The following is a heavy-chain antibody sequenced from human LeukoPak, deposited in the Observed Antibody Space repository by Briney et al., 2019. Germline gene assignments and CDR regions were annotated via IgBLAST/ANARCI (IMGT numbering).Heavy chain of an antibody. V-gene: IGHV3-30*18. J-gene: IGHJ4*02. CDR3: AKDSAIFGVVYGGTFDC. CDR1: GFTFISYG. Sequence: GRSLRLSCPASGFTFISYGMHWVRQAPGKGLEWVAVISYDGSNKYYADCVKGRFTISRDNSKNTLYLQMISMRAEETAVYYCAKDSAIFGVVYGGTFDCWGQGTLVTVSS. D-gene: IGHD3-3*01. CDR2: ISYDGSNK.